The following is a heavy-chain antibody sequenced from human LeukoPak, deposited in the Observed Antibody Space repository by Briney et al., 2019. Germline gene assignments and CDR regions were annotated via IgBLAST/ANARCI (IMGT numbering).Heavy chain of an antibody. V-gene: IGHV4-61*02. CDR3: ARGPYSYDSSGAFDI. D-gene: IGHD3-22*01. CDR1: GDSISSGDYY. CDR2: ISSSGST. J-gene: IGHJ3*02. Sequence: SETLSLTCTVSGDSISSGDYYCSWIRQPVGKGLEWIGRISSSGSTNYNPSLKSRVTISVDTSKNQFSLKLSSVTAADTAVYFCARGPYSYDSSGAFDIWGQGTMVTVSS.